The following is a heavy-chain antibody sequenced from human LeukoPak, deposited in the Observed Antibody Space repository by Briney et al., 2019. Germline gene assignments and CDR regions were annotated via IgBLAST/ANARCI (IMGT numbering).Heavy chain of an antibody. CDR1: GGTFSSYA. D-gene: IGHD3-22*01. V-gene: IGHV1-69*05. J-gene: IGHJ6*03. CDR3: ARDRPFPYYYDSSGYYSPAPYYYYYMDV. CDR2: IIPIFGTA. Sequence: ASVKVSCEASGGTFSSYAISWVRQAPGQGLEWMGRIIPIFGTANYAQKFQGRVTITTDESTSTAYMELSSLRSEDTAVYYCARDRPFPYYYDSSGYYSPAPYYYYYMDVWGKGTTVTVSS.